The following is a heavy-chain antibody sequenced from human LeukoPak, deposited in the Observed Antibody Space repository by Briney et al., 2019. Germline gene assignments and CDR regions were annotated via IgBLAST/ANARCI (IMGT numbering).Heavy chain of an antibody. Sequence: GGSLRLSCAASGFTFSSYSMNWVRQAPGTGLEWVSSISSSSSYIYYADSVKGRFTISRDNAKNSLYLQMNRLRAEDTAVYYCARSTVPHAWGDYWGQGTLVTVSS. D-gene: IGHD4-17*01. CDR3: ARSTVPHAWGDY. V-gene: IGHV3-21*01. CDR2: ISSSSSYI. CDR1: GFTFSSYS. J-gene: IGHJ4*02.